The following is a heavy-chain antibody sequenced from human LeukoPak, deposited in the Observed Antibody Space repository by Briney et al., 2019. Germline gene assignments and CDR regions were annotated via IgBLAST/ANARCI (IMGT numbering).Heavy chain of an antibody. V-gene: IGHV3-7*01. CDR2: IKQDGSEK. CDR1: GFTFSSYW. Sequence: QSGGSLRLSCAASGFTFSSYWMSWVRQAPGKGLEWVANIKQDGSEKYYVDSVKGRFTISRDNAKNSLYLQMNSLRAEDTAVYYCARDTERFGELLYLFDYWGQGTLVTVSS. D-gene: IGHD3-10*01. CDR3: ARDTERFGELLYLFDY. J-gene: IGHJ4*02.